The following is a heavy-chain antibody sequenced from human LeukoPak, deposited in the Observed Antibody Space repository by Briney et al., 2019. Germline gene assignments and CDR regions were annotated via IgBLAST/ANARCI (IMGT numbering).Heavy chain of an antibody. CDR1: GVSISSYS. Sequence: TSETLSLTCTVSGVSISSYSWSWIRQPPGKGLEWIGYIYHTGYTYYNPSLESRVTISIDTSKNQFSLKLSSVTDADTAVYSCARTTVTTDTSGWHFDYWGQGTLVTVSS. V-gene: IGHV4-59*12. CDR2: IYHTGYT. D-gene: IGHD4-17*01. J-gene: IGHJ4*02. CDR3: ARTTVTTDTSGWHFDY.